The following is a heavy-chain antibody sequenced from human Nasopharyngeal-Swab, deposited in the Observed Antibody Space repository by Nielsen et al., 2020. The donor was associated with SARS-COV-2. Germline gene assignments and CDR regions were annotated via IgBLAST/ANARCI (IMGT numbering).Heavy chain of an antibody. Sequence: ASVKVSCKASGYTFTGYYMHWVRQAPGQGLEWMGWINPNSGGTNYAQKFQGRVTMTRDTSISTAYMELSRLRSDDTAVYYCARNPDCTSTICYNYWYFDLWGRGTLVTVSS. J-gene: IGHJ2*01. D-gene: IGHD2-2*01. V-gene: IGHV1-2*02. CDR1: GYTFTGYY. CDR2: INPNSGGT. CDR3: ARNPDCTSTICYNYWYFDL.